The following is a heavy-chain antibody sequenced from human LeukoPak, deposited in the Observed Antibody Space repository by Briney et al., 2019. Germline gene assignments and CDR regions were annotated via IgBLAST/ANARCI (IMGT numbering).Heavy chain of an antibody. J-gene: IGHJ3*02. CDR1: GFNFDDYG. CDR3: ARDRVVVAANDAFDI. D-gene: IGHD2-15*01. Sequence: GGSLRLSXAASGFNFDDYGMSWVRRAPGKGLEWVSSINWNGGSTGYADSVKGRFTISRDNAKNSLYLQMNSLRAEDTALYYCARDRVVVAANDAFDIWGQGTMVPVSS. V-gene: IGHV3-20*04. CDR2: INWNGGST.